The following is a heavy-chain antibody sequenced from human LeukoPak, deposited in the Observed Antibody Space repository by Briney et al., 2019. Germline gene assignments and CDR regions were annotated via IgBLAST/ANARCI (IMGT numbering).Heavy chain of an antibody. CDR2: IYTSGSI. J-gene: IGHJ6*03. Sequence: SQTLSLTCTVSGGSISSGSYYWSWIRQPAGKGLEWIGRIYTSGSINYNPSLKSRVTISVDTSKNQFSLKLSSVTAADTAVYYCARRQSGSYYYYYYMDVWGKGTTVTVSS. CDR1: GGSISSGSYY. D-gene: IGHD1-26*01. V-gene: IGHV4-61*02. CDR3: ARRQSGSYYYYYYMDV.